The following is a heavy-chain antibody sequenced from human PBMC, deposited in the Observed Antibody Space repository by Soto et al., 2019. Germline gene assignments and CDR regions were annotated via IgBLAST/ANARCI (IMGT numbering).Heavy chain of an antibody. D-gene: IGHD1-26*01. V-gene: IGHV4-34*01. Sequence: SETLSLTCAVYGGSFSGYYWSWIRQPPGKGLEWIGEIDHSGSTNYNPSLKSRVTISVDTSKNQFSLKLSSVTAADTAVYYCARVSGSYKRYNWFDPWGQGTLVTVSS. CDR1: GGSFSGYY. CDR3: ARVSGSYKRYNWFDP. J-gene: IGHJ5*02. CDR2: IDHSGST.